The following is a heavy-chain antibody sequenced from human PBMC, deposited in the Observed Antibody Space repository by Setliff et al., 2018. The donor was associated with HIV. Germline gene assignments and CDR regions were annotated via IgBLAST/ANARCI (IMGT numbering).Heavy chain of an antibody. CDR3: ARRGLEYGTSGDFDY. J-gene: IGHJ4*02. D-gene: IGHD6-6*01. CDR1: GGSISSGANY. Sequence: PSETLSLTCTVSGGSISSGANYWSWIRQHPGKGLEWIGGIDYSGSTYYNPSLKSRVTISVDTSNNQFSLNVSSATAADTAVFYCARRGLEYGTSGDFDYWGQGTLVTVSS. V-gene: IGHV4-39*01. CDR2: IDYSGST.